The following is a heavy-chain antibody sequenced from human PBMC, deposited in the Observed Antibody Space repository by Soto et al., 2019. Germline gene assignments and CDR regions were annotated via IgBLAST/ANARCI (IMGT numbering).Heavy chain of an antibody. CDR1: DFTFANAW. CDR2: IKSKADGGTT. V-gene: IGHV3-15*07. D-gene: IGHD3-22*01. J-gene: IGHJ4*02. Sequence: GGSLRLSCAASDFTFANAWISWVRQAPGKGLEWVGRIKSKADGGTTDYAAPVKGRFTISRDESQNTLYLQMNSLKTEDTAVYYCARHRFNYYDDTVYYYFDYWGQGTLVTVSS. CDR3: ARHRFNYYDDTVYYYFDY.